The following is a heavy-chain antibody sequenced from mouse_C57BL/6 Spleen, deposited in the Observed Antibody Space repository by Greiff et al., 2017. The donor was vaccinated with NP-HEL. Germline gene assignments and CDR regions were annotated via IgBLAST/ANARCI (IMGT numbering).Heavy chain of an antibody. CDR3: ARDDYYDYDRRFAY. D-gene: IGHD2-4*01. Sequence: EVKVVESGGGLVKPGGSLKLSCAASGFTFSSYAMSWVRQTPEKRLEWVATISDGGSYTYYPDNVKGRFTISRDNAKNNLYLQMSQLKSEDTAMDDGARDDYYDYDRRFAYWGQGTLVTVSA. CDR1: GFTFSSYA. CDR2: ISDGGSYT. J-gene: IGHJ3*01. V-gene: IGHV5-4*01.